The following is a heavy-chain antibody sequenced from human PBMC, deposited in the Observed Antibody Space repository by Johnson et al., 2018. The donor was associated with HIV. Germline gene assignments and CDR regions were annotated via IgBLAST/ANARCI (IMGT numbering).Heavy chain of an antibody. V-gene: IGHV3-66*01. CDR3: TKCIWGSSLIDAFDI. D-gene: IGHD6-13*01. Sequence: VQLVESGGGLVQPGGSLRLSCAASGFTVSSNYMNWVRQAPGKGLEWVSVIYSGGSTYYADSVKGRFTISRDNSKNTLYLQMNSLRAEDTAVYYCTKCIWGSSLIDAFDIWGQGTTVTVSS. J-gene: IGHJ3*02. CDR2: IYSGGST. CDR1: GFTVSSNY.